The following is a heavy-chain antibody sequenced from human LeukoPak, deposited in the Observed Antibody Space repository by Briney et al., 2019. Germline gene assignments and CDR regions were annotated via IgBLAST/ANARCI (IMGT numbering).Heavy chain of an antibody. CDR1: GFSVTTNY. D-gene: IGHD3-10*01. V-gene: IGHV3-66*03. J-gene: IGHJ5*02. CDR2: IYTSGST. CDR3: ARDRAGTQSWVEFDL. Sequence: GGSLRLSCAASGFSVTTNYMSWVRQAPGKGLEWVALIYTSGSTFYADSVMGRFTVSIDNSKNTLYLQMNSLRAEDSAAYYCARDRAGTQSWVEFDLWGQGTLVTVSS.